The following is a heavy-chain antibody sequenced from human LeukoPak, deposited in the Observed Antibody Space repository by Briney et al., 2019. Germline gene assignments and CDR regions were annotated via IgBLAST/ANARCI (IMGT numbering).Heavy chain of an antibody. CDR1: GYTFTSYY. CDR2: INPSGGST. D-gene: IGHD2-8*01. Sequence: ASVKVSCKASGYTFTSYYMHWVRQAPGQGLEWMGIINPSGGSTSYAQKFQGRVTMTRDTSTSTVYMELSSLRPEDTAVYYCARDGYCTNGVCYYFDYWGQGTLVTVSS. V-gene: IGHV1-46*01. CDR3: ARDGYCTNGVCYYFDY. J-gene: IGHJ4*02.